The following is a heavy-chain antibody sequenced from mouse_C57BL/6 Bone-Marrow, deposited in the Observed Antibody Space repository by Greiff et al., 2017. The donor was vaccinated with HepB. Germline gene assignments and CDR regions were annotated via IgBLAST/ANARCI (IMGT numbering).Heavy chain of an antibody. V-gene: IGHV1-82*01. J-gene: IGHJ4*01. Sequence: VHLVESGPELVKPGASVKISCKASGYAFSSSWMNWVKQRPGKGLEWIGRIYPGDGDTNYNGKFKGKATLTADKSSSTAYMQLSSLTSEDSAVYFCARTDGRYAMDYWGQGTSVTVSS. D-gene: IGHD2-3*01. CDR2: IYPGDGDT. CDR1: GYAFSSSW. CDR3: ARTDGRYAMDY.